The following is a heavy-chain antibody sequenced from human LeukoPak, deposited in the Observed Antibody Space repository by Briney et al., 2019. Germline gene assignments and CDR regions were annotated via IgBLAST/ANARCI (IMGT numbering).Heavy chain of an antibody. CDR2: ISSSGSTI. CDR3: ATQGPSSGWYAYFDY. CDR1: GFTFSSYE. Sequence: GGSLRLSCAASGFTFSSYEMNWVRQAPGKGLEWVSYISSSGSTIYYADSVKGRFTISRDNAKNSPYLQMNILGAEATAVYYCATQGPSSGWYAYFDYWGQRTLVTVSS. J-gene: IGHJ4*02. D-gene: IGHD6-19*01. V-gene: IGHV3-48*03.